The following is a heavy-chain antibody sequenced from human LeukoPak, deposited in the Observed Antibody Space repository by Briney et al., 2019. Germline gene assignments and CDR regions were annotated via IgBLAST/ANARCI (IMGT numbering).Heavy chain of an antibody. CDR2: INWNGENK. V-gene: IGHV3-20*04. CDR3: ARYSDGFSGGWYSFDF. J-gene: IGHJ4*02. D-gene: IGHD6-19*01. CDR1: EFTFDDYA. Sequence: GGSLRLSCGASEFTFDDYAMSWVRQAPGKGLEWVSGINWNGENKYYADSVKGRFTSSRDNAKNALFLQMNSLSVEDTALYYCARYSDGFSGGWYSFDFWGRGTLVTVSS.